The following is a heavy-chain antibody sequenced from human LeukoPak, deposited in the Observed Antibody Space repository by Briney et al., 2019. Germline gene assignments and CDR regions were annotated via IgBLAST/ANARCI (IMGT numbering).Heavy chain of an antibody. Sequence: GGSLRLSCGASGFTFSNYAMNWVRQAPGKGLEWVSTITSGGSSYYADSVKGRFTISRDNSKNTLFLQVNTLRAEDTAMYYCARGPGYYYGDYWGQGTLVTVSS. J-gene: IGHJ4*02. V-gene: IGHV3-23*01. CDR2: ITSGGSS. CDR1: GFTFSNYA. D-gene: IGHD3-22*01. CDR3: ARGPGYYYGDY.